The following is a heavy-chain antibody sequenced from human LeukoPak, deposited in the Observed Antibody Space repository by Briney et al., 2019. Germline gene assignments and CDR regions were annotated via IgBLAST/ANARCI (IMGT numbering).Heavy chain of an antibody. V-gene: IGHV4-59*01. CDR2: IYYSGST. Sequence: SETLSLTCTVSGGSISSYYWSWIRQPPGKGLEWIGYIYYSGSTNYNPSLKSRVTISVDTSKNQFSLKLSSVTAADTAVYYCAKWAGGGSGSYGYYFDYWGQGTLVTVSS. CDR1: GGSISSYY. J-gene: IGHJ4*02. D-gene: IGHD3-10*01. CDR3: AKWAGGGSGSYGYYFDY.